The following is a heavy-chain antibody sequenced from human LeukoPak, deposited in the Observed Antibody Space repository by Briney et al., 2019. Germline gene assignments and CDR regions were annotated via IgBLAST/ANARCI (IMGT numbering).Heavy chain of an antibody. CDR1: GFTFSSYE. D-gene: IGHD6-13*01. J-gene: IGHJ4*02. CDR3: ARVGVFSSSWLLY. Sequence: GGSLRLSCAASGFTFSSYEMNWVRQAPGKGLEWVSSISSGAATMYYADSVKGRFTISRDNAKNSLYLQMNSLRAEDTAVYYCARVGVFSSSWLLYWGQGALVTVSS. CDR2: ISSGAATM. V-gene: IGHV3-48*03.